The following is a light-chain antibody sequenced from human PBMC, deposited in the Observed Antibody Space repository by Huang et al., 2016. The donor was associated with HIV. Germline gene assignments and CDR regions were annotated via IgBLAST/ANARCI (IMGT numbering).Light chain of an antibody. V-gene: IGKV1-NL1*01. J-gene: IGKJ1*01. Sequence: DIQMTQSPSSLPASVGDRVTITCRAGQGNSNSLAWYQQKPGKAPKLLLYAASKLESGVPSRVSGSASGTDYTLTISSLQPEDFATYYCQQYWSTPPATFGQGTKVEIK. CDR3: QQYWSTPPAT. CDR1: QGNSNS. CDR2: AAS.